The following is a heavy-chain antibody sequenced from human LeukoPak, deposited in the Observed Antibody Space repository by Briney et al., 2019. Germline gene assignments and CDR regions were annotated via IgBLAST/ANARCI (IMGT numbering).Heavy chain of an antibody. CDR3: ARDGYNYFDY. D-gene: IGHD5-24*01. V-gene: IGHV6-1*01. CDR1: GDSVSSNSVA. Sequence: SQTLSLTCAISGDSVSSNSVAWNWIRQSPSRGLEWLGRTYYRSKWYNDYAVSVKSRTTIDPETSKNQFSLQLTSVIPEDTAVYYCARDGYNYFDYWGQGTLVTVSS. CDR2: TYYRSKWYN. J-gene: IGHJ4*02.